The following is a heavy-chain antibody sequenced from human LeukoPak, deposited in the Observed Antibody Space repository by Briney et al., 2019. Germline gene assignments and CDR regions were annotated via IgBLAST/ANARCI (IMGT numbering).Heavy chain of an antibody. V-gene: IGHV4-59*01. D-gene: IGHD3-22*01. CDR2: IYYSGST. CDR3: ARGNNYYDSSGYYY. J-gene: IGHJ4*02. Sequence: SETLSLTCTVSGGSISSYYWSWIRQPPGKGLEWVGYIYYSGSTNYNPSLKSRVTISVDTSKNQFSLKLSSVTAADTAVYYCARGNNYYDSSGYYYWGQGTLVTVSS. CDR1: GGSISSYY.